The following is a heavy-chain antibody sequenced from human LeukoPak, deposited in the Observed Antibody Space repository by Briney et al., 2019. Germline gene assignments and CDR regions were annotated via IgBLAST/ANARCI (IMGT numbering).Heavy chain of an antibody. CDR3: ARDRYRTMVRAIGYYYYGMDV. CDR1: GFTFSSYA. J-gene: IGHJ6*02. CDR2: ISYDGSNR. D-gene: IGHD3-10*01. Sequence: GGSLRLSCAASGFTFSSYAMSWVRQAPGKGLEWVAVISYDGSNRYYADSVKGRFTISRDNSKNTLYLQMNSLRAEDTAVYYCARDRYRTMVRAIGYYYYGMDVWGQGTTVTVSS. V-gene: IGHV3-30-3*01.